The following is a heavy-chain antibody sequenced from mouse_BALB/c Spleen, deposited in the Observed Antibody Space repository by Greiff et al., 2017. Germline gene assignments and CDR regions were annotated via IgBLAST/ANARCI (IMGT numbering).Heavy chain of an antibody. J-gene: IGHJ3*01. D-gene: IGHD2-14*01. CDR3: ARHGEVRRTWFAY. CDR2: ISSGGGST. CDR1: GFAFSSYD. Sequence: EVQVVESGGGLVKPGGSLKLSCAASGFAFSSYDMSWVRQTPEKRLEWVAYISSGGGSTYYPDTVKGRFTISRDNAKNTLYLQMSSLKSEDTAMYYCARHGEVRRTWFAYWAQGTLVTVSA. V-gene: IGHV5-12-1*01.